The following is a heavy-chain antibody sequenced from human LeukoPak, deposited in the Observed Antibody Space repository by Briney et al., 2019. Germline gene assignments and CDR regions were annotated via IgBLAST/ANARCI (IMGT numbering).Heavy chain of an antibody. CDR1: GYAFTGYY. J-gene: IGHJ4*02. D-gene: IGHD4-17*01. CDR3: ARADYGHYLDY. Sequence: GGALKVSCKASGYAFTGYYMHWVRQAPGQGLEWMGWIIAISGVTNYAQKFQGRVTMTRDTSIRTAYMELSRLTSDDTAVYYCARADYGHYLDYWGQGTLVTVS. CDR2: IIAISGVT. V-gene: IGHV1-2*02.